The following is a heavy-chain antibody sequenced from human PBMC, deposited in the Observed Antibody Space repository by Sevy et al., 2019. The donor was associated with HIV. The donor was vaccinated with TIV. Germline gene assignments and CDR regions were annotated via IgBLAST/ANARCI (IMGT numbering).Heavy chain of an antibody. V-gene: IGHV3-30-3*01. CDR2: ISYDGSNK. CDR3: ARDQCYYDSSGYCAFDI. CDR1: GFTFSSYA. D-gene: IGHD3-22*01. Sequence: GGSLRLSCAASGFTFSSYAMHWVRQAPGKGLEWVAVISYDGSNKYYADSVKGRFTISRDNSKNTLYLQMNSLRAEDTAVYDCARDQCYYDSSGYCAFDIWGQGTLVTVSS. J-gene: IGHJ3*02.